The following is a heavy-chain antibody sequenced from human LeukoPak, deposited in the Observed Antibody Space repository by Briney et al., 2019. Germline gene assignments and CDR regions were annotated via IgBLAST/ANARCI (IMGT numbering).Heavy chain of an antibody. D-gene: IGHD3-22*01. V-gene: IGHV3-53*01. Sequence: PGGSLRLSCAASGFTVSSNYMNWVRQAPGKGLEWVSVIYSGGSTYYADSVKGRFTISRDNSKNTLYLQMNSLRAEDTAVYYCASDSSGYYYFDYWGQGTLVTVSS. CDR3: ASDSSGYYYFDY. CDR2: IYSGGST. CDR1: GFTVSSNY. J-gene: IGHJ4*02.